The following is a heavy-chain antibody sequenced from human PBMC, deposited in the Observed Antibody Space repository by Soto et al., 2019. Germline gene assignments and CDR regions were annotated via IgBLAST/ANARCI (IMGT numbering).Heavy chain of an antibody. CDR3: AHTVIAAAGTPDYWFDP. CDR2: IYWDDDK. Sequence: QITLKESGPTLVKPTQTLTLTCTFSGFSLSTSGVGVGWIRQPPGKALEWLALIYWDDDKRYSPSLKSRLTIPKDTSKNPVVLTMTNMDPVDTATYYCAHTVIAAAGTPDYWFDPWGQGTLVTVSS. V-gene: IGHV2-5*02. CDR1: GFSLSTSGVG. J-gene: IGHJ5*02. D-gene: IGHD6-13*01.